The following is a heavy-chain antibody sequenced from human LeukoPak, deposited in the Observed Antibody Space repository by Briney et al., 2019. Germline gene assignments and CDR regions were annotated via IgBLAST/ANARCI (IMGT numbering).Heavy chain of an antibody. J-gene: IGHJ4*02. CDR3: ARLSSYGSDF. V-gene: IGHV5-51*01. Sequence: PGESLKISCKGSGYSFNTYWIGWVRQMPGKGLEWMGIIYPRDSDTRYSLSFQGQVTISADKSISTAYLQWSSLKASDTAMYYCARLSSYGSDFWGQGTLVTVSS. CDR2: IYPRDSDT. D-gene: IGHD3-10*01. CDR1: GYSFNTYW.